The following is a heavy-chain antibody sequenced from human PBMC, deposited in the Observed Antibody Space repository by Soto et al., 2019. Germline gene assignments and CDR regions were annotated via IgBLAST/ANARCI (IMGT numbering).Heavy chain of an antibody. CDR2: ISGRGGTT. CDR1: GFTVRSYA. CDR3: ARGGLERWFDP. J-gene: IGHJ5*02. D-gene: IGHD3-10*01. Sequence: PGGFLRLSYAASGFTVRSYAMSWFRQAPGKGLEWVSAISGRGGTTYYADSVKGRFTISRDNSKSTLYLQMNSLRSEDTAVYYCARGGLERWFDPWGQGTLVTVSS. V-gene: IGHV3-23*01.